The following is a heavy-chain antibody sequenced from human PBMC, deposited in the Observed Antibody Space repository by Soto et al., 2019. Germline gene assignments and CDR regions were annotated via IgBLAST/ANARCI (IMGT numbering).Heavy chain of an antibody. CDR1: GFTFSRYT. V-gene: IGHV3-30*01. CDR2: IFPRGDSI. CDR3: AREIDSWGSGSVPEN. D-gene: IGHD3-10*01. Sequence: QVYLVESGGGVAQPGRSLRLSCSASGFTFSRYTMHWLRQAPGKGLEWVALIFPRGDSIFYADSVKGRFTISRDNSKSTLYLDMNNLRPEDTAVFYCAREIDSWGSGSVPENWGRGTLVIVSS. J-gene: IGHJ4*02.